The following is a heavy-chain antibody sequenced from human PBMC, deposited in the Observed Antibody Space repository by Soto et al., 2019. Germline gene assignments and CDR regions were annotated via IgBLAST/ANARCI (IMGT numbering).Heavy chain of an antibody. CDR3: ARTTAVPNTLRSRYFFDY. CDR1: GGSVSDKTYY. D-gene: IGHD4-17*01. CDR2: VYYSVTT. J-gene: IGHJ4*02. Sequence: SETLSLTCSVYGGSVSDKTYYWSWIRQPAGKRREWIGYVYYSVTTNYNPSLKRRVTISVDLSKNRFSLRLSSVTTADTALYYCARTTAVPNTLRSRYFFDYWGQGTLVTVSS. V-gene: IGHV4-61*01.